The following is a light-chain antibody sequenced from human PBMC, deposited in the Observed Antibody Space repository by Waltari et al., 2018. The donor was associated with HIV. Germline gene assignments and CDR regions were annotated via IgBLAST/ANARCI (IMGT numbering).Light chain of an antibody. CDR3: TSYTATTTYV. V-gene: IGLV2-14*03. Sequence: QSALTQPASVSGSPGQSITISCTGTSSDVGHYNYVSWYQQLPDRAPKLMIYHVDIRPSGVSDRFSCSKSGNTASLTISGLQPEDEADYYCTSYTATTTYVFGTGTKVTVL. CDR1: SSDVGHYNY. J-gene: IGLJ1*01. CDR2: HVD.